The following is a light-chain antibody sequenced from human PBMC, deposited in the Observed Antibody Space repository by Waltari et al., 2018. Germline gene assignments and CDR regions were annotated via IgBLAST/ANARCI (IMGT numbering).Light chain of an antibody. J-gene: IGLJ1*01. Sequence: QSALTQPASVSGSPGQSITISCTGTSSDVGSRDLVSWYQHHPGKVPKLIVFGVNRRPSVVSNRFSGSKSGNTASLTISGLQAEDEADYYCCSWAGGGIYVFGTGTKVTVL. V-gene: IGLV2-23*02. CDR1: SSDVGSRDL. CDR2: GVN. CDR3: CSWAGGGIYV.